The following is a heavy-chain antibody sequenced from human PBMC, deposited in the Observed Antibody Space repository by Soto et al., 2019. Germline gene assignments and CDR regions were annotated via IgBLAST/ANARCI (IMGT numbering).Heavy chain of an antibody. D-gene: IGHD5-12*01. CDR2: IYYSGST. CDR3: ARDFHVEMATMDAFDI. J-gene: IGHJ3*02. Sequence: SETLSLTCTVSGGSISSYYWSWIRQPPGKGLEWIGYIYYSGSTNYNPSLKSRVTISVDTSKNQFSLKLSSVTAADTAVYYCARDFHVEMATMDAFDIWGQGTMVTVSS. V-gene: IGHV4-59*01. CDR1: GGSISSYY.